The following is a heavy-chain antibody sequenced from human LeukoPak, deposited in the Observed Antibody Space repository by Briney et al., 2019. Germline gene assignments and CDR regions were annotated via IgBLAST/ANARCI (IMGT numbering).Heavy chain of an antibody. CDR1: GFTFSSYN. CDR3: ARDRGYYGSDNWFDP. J-gene: IGHJ5*02. CDR2: ISSSSSTV. Sequence: GRSLRLSCAASGFTFSSYNMNWVRHAAGEGMEWVSYISSSSSTVYYADSVKGRFTISRNNAKNSLYLQMNSLRAEDTAVYYCARDRGYYGSDNWFDPWGQGTLVTVSS. V-gene: IGHV3-48*01. D-gene: IGHD3-10*01.